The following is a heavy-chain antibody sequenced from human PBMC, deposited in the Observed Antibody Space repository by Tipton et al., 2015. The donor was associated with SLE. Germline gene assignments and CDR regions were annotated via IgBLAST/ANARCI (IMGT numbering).Heavy chain of an antibody. J-gene: IGHJ4*02. Sequence: TLSLTCTVSGGSISSNYWSWIRQPPGKGLEWIGYIYYSGSTNYNPSLKSRVTISVDTSKNQFSLKLSSVTAADTAVYYCAREGYSGGWFDYWGQGTLVTVSS. CDR1: GGSISSNY. CDR2: IYYSGST. D-gene: IGHD6-19*01. CDR3: AREGYSGGWFDY. V-gene: IGHV4-59*01.